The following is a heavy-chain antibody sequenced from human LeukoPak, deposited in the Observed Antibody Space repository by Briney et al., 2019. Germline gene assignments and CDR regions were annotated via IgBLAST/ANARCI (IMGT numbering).Heavy chain of an antibody. J-gene: IGHJ6*03. D-gene: IGHD6-13*01. CDR3: ARSEYSSTWYGDYYYYYMDV. V-gene: IGHV3-74*01. CDR2: INSDGSST. CDR1: GFTFSTFW. Sequence: GGSLRLLCAASGFTFSTFWMHWVRQAPGKGLVWVSRINSDGSSTVYADSVKGRFTISRDNAKNTLYLQMNSLRADDTAVYYCARSEYSSTWYGDYYYYYMDVWGKGTTVTVSS.